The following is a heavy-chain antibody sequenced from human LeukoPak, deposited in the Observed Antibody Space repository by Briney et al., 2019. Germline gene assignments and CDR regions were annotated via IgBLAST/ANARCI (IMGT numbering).Heavy chain of an antibody. D-gene: IGHD3-10*01. V-gene: IGHV4-34*01. J-gene: IGHJ4*02. CDR3: ATGRSGRAVSVIRGVRSFDY. Sequence: SETLSLTCAVYGGSFSGYYWSWIHQPPGKGLEWIGEINHSGGINYNPSLKSRVTISLDTSKNQFSLKLSSVTAADTALYYCATGRSGRAVSVIRGVRSFDYWGQGTLVTVSS. CDR2: INHSGGI. CDR1: GGSFSGYY.